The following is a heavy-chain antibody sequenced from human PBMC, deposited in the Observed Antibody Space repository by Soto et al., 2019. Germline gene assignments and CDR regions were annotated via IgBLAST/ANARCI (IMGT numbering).Heavy chain of an antibody. Sequence: SVKVSCKASGGTFSSYAISWVRQAPGQGLEWMGGIIPIFGTANYAQKFQGRVAITADESTSTAYMELSSLRSEDTAVYYCARSQITMIVVAIRAFDIWGQGTMVTVSS. CDR2: IIPIFGTA. D-gene: IGHD3-22*01. CDR3: ARSQITMIVVAIRAFDI. V-gene: IGHV1-69*13. CDR1: GGTFSSYA. J-gene: IGHJ3*02.